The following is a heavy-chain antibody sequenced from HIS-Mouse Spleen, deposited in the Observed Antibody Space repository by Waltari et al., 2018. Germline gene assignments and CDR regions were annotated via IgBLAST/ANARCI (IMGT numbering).Heavy chain of an antibody. D-gene: IGHD6-19*01. V-gene: IGHV3-21*01. Sequence: EVQLVESGGGLVKPGGSLRLSCAASGFTFSSYSMNWVPQAPGKGLECVSSISSSSSYIYYADSVKGLFTISRDNAKNSLYLQMNSLRAEDTAVYYCARAFSCSSGFDYWGQGTLVTVSS. CDR1: GFTFSSYS. J-gene: IGHJ4*02. CDR2: ISSSSSYI. CDR3: ARAFSCSSGFDY.